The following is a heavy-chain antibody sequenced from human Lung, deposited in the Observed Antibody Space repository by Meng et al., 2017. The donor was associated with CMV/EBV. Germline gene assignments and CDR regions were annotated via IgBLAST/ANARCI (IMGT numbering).Heavy chain of an antibody. V-gene: IGHV5-51*01. D-gene: IGHD3/OR15-3a*01. CDR1: GYMFNIYW. J-gene: IGHJ4*02. CDR3: ASQDWTYGHRAYYFDY. CDR2: IYPGDSDV. Sequence: GGSXRLXCKVSGYMFNIYWIGWVRKKPGKGLEWMGIIYPGDSDVRYSPSFQGQVTISADKSTNTAYLQWSGLRASDTAMYYCASQDWTYGHRAYYFDYWGQGXLVTVSS.